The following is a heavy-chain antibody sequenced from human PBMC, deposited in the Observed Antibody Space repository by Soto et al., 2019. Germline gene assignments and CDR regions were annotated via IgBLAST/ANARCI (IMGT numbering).Heavy chain of an antibody. CDR1: GGSFSGYY. D-gene: IGHD6-19*01. CDR2: INHSGST. V-gene: IGHV4-34*01. CDR3: ARCLYEGVAGMVAGTGPLSRYYYGMDV. J-gene: IGHJ6*02. Sequence: QVQLQQWGAGLLKPSETLSLTCAVYGGSFSGYYWSWIRQPPGKGLEWIGEINHSGSTNYNPSLKRPVTISVDTSKKQFSLKLSSVTAADTAAYYCARCLYEGVAGMVAGTGPLSRYYYGMDVWGQGTTVTVSS.